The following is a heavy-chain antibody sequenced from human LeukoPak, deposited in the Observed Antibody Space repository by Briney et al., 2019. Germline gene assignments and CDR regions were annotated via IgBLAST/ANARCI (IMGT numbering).Heavy chain of an antibody. V-gene: IGHV4-39*01. CDR3: ARGPRYYDILTGYSNWFDP. CDR1: GGSISSSSYY. J-gene: IGHJ5*02. Sequence: SENLSLTCTVSGGSISSSSYYWGWIRQPPGKGLEWIGSIYYSGSTYYNPSLKSRVTISVDTSKNQFSLKLSSVTAADTAVYYCARGPRYYDILTGYSNWFDPWGQGTLVTVSS. CDR2: IYYSGST. D-gene: IGHD3-9*01.